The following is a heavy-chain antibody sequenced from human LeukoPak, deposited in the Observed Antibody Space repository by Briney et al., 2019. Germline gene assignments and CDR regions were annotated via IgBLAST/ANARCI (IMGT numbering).Heavy chain of an antibody. Sequence: PGGSLRLSCAASGFTFSSCSMTWDRQAPGQGLEWVSAISGSGANTYYADSVKGRFTISRDNSKDTLYLQVNSLRADDTAVYYCAKYVDYSSRGADYWGQGTLVTVSS. J-gene: IGHJ4*02. V-gene: IGHV3-23*01. CDR3: AKYVDYSSRGADY. CDR1: GFTFSSCS. CDR2: ISGSGANT. D-gene: IGHD6-19*01.